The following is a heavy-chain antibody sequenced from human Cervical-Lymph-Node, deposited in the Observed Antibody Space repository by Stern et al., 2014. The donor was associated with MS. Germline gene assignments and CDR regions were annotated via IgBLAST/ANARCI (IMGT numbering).Heavy chain of an antibody. V-gene: IGHV1-69*01. J-gene: IGHJ6*02. CDR2: IIPIFGTA. CDR3: ARVYYDSSGYYYGSDYGMDV. Sequence: ARLGESGAEVKKPGSSVKVSCKASGGTFSSYAISWGRQAPGQGLEWMGGIIPIFGTANYAQKFQGRVTITADESTITAYMELSSLRSEDTAVYYCARVYYDSSGYYYGSDYGMDVWGQGTTVTVSS. CDR1: GGTFSSYA. D-gene: IGHD3-22*01.